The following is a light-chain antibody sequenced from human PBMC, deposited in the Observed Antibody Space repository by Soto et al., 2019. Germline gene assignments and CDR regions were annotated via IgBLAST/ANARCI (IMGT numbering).Light chain of an antibody. CDR2: GAS. CDR1: QSVSNN. CDR3: QQYGGSLT. J-gene: IGKJ4*01. Sequence: EIVMKQSPATLSVSPGKKTTLSCRASQSVSNNLAWFQQKPGQVPRLLIYGASNRATGIPARFSGSGSGTEFTLTISSLQSEDFAVYYCQQYGGSLTFGGGTMVDIK. V-gene: IGKV3-15*01.